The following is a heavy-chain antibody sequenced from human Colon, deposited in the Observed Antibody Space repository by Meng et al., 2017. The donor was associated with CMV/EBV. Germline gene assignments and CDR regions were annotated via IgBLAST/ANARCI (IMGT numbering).Heavy chain of an antibody. Sequence: GGPLRLSCAASGFTFSSYSMDWVRQAPGKGLEWVSSISTGSTYIYYANSVKGRFTISRDNANNSLYLQMNSLTAEDTAVYYCTRDQGYSRRFDFWGQGTLVTVSS. D-gene: IGHD4-11*01. J-gene: IGHJ4*02. V-gene: IGHV3-21*06. CDR1: GFTFSSYS. CDR2: ISTGSTYI. CDR3: TRDQGYSRRFDF.